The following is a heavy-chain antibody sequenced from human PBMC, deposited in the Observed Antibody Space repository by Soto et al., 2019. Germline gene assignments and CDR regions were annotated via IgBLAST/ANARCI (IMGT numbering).Heavy chain of an antibody. Sequence: SETLSLTCTVSGGSVSSGGYYWSWIRQHPGKGLEWIGYIYYSGSTYYNPSLKSRVTISVDTSKNQFSLKLSSVTAADTAVYYCARETYYYDSSGYEPKALWGQGNLVTVSA. CDR3: ARETYYYDSSGYEPKAL. J-gene: IGHJ4*02. D-gene: IGHD3-22*01. CDR1: GGSVSSGGYY. CDR2: IYYSGST. V-gene: IGHV4-31*03.